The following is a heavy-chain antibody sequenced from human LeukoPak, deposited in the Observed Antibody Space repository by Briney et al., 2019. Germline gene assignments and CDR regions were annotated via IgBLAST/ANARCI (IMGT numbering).Heavy chain of an antibody. D-gene: IGHD5-18*01. CDR2: IYYSGST. Sequence: PSETLSLTCTVSGGSISSSSYYWGWIRQPPGKGLEWIGSIYYSGSTYYNPSLKSRVTISVDTSKNQFSLKLSSVTAADTAVYYCARVLDSYGQIGFDYWGQGTLVTVSS. J-gene: IGHJ4*02. V-gene: IGHV4-39*07. CDR1: GGSISSSSYY. CDR3: ARVLDSYGQIGFDY.